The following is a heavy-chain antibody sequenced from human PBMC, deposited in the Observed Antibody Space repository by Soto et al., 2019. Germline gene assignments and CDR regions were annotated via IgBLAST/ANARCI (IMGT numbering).Heavy chain of an antibody. V-gene: IGHV3-21*01. CDR1: GFTFSSYS. Sequence: GGSLRLSCAASGFTFSSYSMNWVRQAPGKGLEWVSSISSSSSYIYYADSVKGRFTISRDNAKNSLYLKMNSLRAEDTALYYCARDDSSWYGWFDPWGQGTLVTVSS. CDR2: ISSSSSYI. D-gene: IGHD6-13*01. J-gene: IGHJ5*02. CDR3: ARDDSSWYGWFDP.